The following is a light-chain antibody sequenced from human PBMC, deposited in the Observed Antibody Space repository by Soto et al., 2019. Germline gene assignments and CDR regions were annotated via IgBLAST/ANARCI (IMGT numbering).Light chain of an antibody. CDR1: QSVSSN. Sequence: EIVMTQYPATLSVSSGERATLSCRASQSVSSNLAWYQQKPGQAPRLLIYGASTRATGIPARFSGSGSGTEFTLTISILQSEDFAVYYCQQYNTGPPNTFGQGTKV. J-gene: IGKJ1*01. CDR3: QQYNTGPPNT. CDR2: GAS. V-gene: IGKV3-15*01.